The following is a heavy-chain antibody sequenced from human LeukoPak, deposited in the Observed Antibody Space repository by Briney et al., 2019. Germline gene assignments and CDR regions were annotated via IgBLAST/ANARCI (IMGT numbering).Heavy chain of an antibody. V-gene: IGHV4-34*01. CDR3: ARGWVVTAYAPFDP. CDR1: GGSLSGYY. Sequence: SQTLSLTCAVYGGSLSGYYWIWIRQTPGKGLEWIGGINHGGSTNYNPSLRSRVTISVDTSKNQFSLRLRSVSAADTAVYYCARGWVVTAYAPFDPWGQGTLVIVSS. CDR2: INHGGST. D-gene: IGHD2-21*02. J-gene: IGHJ5*02.